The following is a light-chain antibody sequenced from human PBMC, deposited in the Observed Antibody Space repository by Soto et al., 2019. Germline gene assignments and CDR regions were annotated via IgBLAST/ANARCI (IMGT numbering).Light chain of an antibody. V-gene: IGLV1-51*01. CDR3: GTWDSSLRAGI. Sequence: QSVLTQPPSVSAAPGQKVTISCAGSSSNIGKNYVSWYQQLPGTAPKLLIYDSYQRPSGIPDRFSGSKSGTSASLDITGLQTGDEADYYCGTWDSSLRAGIFGGGTKVTVL. CDR1: SSNIGKNY. J-gene: IGLJ2*01. CDR2: DSY.